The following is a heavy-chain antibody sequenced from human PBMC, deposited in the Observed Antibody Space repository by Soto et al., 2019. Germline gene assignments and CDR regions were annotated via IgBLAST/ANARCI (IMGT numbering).Heavy chain of an antibody. CDR2: IYYSGST. V-gene: IGHV4-59*01. CDR1: GGSISSYY. D-gene: IGHD3-16*01. J-gene: IGHJ4*02. Sequence: QVQLQESGPGLVKPSETLSLTCTVSGGSISSYYWSWIRQPPGKGLEWIGYIYYSGSTNYNPSLKSRVPISVDTSKNQFSLKLSSVTAADTAVYYCARDRGGDYVDYWGQGTLVTVSS. CDR3: ARDRGGDYVDY.